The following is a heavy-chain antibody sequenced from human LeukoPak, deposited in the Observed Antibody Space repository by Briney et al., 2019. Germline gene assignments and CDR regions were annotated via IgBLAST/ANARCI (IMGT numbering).Heavy chain of an antibody. D-gene: IGHD3-22*01. CDR2: INPSGSST. CDR1: AYTFTNYY. V-gene: IGHV1-46*01. CDR3: ARGLEVITTRTAEYFQH. J-gene: IGHJ1*01. Sequence: ASVKVSCKASAYTFTNYYIHWVRQAPGQGLEWMVIINPSGSSTSYAQKFQGRVTMTGDTSTSTVYMELSSLRSEDTAVYYCARGLEVITTRTAEYFQHWGQGTLVTVSS.